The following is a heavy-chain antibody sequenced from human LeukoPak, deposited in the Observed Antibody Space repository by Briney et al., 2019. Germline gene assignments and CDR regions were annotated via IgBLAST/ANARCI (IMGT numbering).Heavy chain of an antibody. CDR3: AKDTALGYCTNGVCYTGVY. CDR2: ISWNSGST. Sequence: GRSLRLSCAASGFTFDDYAMHWVRQAPGKGLEWVSGISWNSGSTGYADSVKGRFTISRDNAKNSLYLQMNSLRAEDTALYYCAKDTALGYCTNGVCYTGVYWGQGTLVTVSS. CDR1: GFTFDDYA. V-gene: IGHV3-9*01. D-gene: IGHD2-8*01. J-gene: IGHJ4*02.